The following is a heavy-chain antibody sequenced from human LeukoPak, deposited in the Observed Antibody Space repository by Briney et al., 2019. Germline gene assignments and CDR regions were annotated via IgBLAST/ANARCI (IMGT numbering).Heavy chain of an antibody. J-gene: IGHJ4*02. CDR2: ISSSSSYI. D-gene: IGHD3-10*01. CDR1: GFTFSSYS. CDR3: ARSGITMVRGGFDY. V-gene: IGHV3-21*01. Sequence: GGSLRLSCAASGFTFSSYSMNWVRQAPGKGLEWVSSISSSSSYIYYADSVKGRFTISRDNAKNSLYLQMNSLRAEDTAVYYCARSGITMVRGGFDYWGQGTLVTVSS.